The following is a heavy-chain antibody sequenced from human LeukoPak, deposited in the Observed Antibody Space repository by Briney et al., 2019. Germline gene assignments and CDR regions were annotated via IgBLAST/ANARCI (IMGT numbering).Heavy chain of an antibody. CDR3: ARGEGS. CDR1: GGSFSGYY. CDR2: INHSGST. J-gene: IGHJ5*02. V-gene: IGHV4-34*01. Sequence: SSETLSLTCAVYGGSFSGYYWSWIRQPPGKGLEWIGEINHSGSTNYNPSLKSRVTISVDTSKNQFSLKLSSVTAADTAVYYCARGEGSWGQGTLVTVSS.